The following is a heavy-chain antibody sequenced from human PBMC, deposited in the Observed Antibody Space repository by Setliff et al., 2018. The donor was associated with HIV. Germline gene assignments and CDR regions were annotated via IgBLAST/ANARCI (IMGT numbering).Heavy chain of an antibody. CDR3: ARGERDYGQQDAFDI. Sequence: RASVKVSCKASGYTFTSYYLHWVRQAPGQGLEWMGMINPSGGSASYAQKFQGRVTMSRDTSTSTVYMELSSLRSEDTAVYYCARGERDYGQQDAFDIWGQGTMVTVSS. CDR2: INPSGGSA. V-gene: IGHV1-46*01. J-gene: IGHJ3*02. CDR1: GYTFTSYY. D-gene: IGHD4-17*01.